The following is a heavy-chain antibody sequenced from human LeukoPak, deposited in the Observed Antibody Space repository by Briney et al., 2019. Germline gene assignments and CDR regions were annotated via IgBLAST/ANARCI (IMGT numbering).Heavy chain of an antibody. CDR2: ISYDGTNK. J-gene: IGHJ4*02. CDR3: AKGGRYFDWLVSDY. D-gene: IGHD3-9*01. CDR1: GFIFTDFA. Sequence: GGSLRLSCVASGFIFTDFALHWVRQAPGKGLEWVAVISYDGTNKFYADSVKGRLIISRDNSKNTLYLQMNSLRTEDTALYYCAKGGRYFDWLVSDYWGQGTRVTVSS. V-gene: IGHV3-30*04.